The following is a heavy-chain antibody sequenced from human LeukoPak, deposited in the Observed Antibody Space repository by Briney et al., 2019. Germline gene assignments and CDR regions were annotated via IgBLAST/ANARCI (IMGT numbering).Heavy chain of an antibody. J-gene: IGHJ4*02. Sequence: GGSLKISCEGSGCSFTNYWIAWVRQMPGKGLEWMGIIYPGDSDIRYNPSFQGRVTISADNSISTAYLQWRSLKASDTAMYYCARLGYCSSTTCPPNYWGQGTLVTVSS. CDR3: ARLGYCSSTTCPPNY. V-gene: IGHV5-51*01. D-gene: IGHD2-2*01. CDR1: GCSFTNYW. CDR2: IYPGDSDI.